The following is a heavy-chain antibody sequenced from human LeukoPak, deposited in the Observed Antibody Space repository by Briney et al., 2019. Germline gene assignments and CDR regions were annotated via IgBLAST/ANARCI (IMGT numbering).Heavy chain of an antibody. CDR3: ATPSGGY. D-gene: IGHD6-25*01. CDR2: IYSGGNT. V-gene: IGHV3-66*04. Sequence: GGSLRLACAASGFTVSSNYISWVRQARGKGLEWVSVIYSGGNTYYADSVKGRFTISRDTSKNTVYLQMNSLRAEETAVYYCATPSGGYWGQGTLVTVSS. CDR1: GFTVSSNY. J-gene: IGHJ4*02.